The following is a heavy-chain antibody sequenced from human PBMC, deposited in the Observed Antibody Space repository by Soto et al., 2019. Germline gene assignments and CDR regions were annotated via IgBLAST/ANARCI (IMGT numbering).Heavy chain of an antibody. CDR3: ARDERNPLPDAAFDI. CDR1: GFTFSDYY. Sequence: QVQLVESGGGLVKPGGSLRLSCAASGFTFSDYYMSWIRQAPGKGLEWVSYITSSGGTIYYADSVKGRFTMSRDNAKNSLYLQMNSLRAEDTAVYYCARDERNPLPDAAFDIWGQGTMVTVSS. D-gene: IGHD1-1*01. V-gene: IGHV3-11*01. J-gene: IGHJ3*02. CDR2: ITSSGGTI.